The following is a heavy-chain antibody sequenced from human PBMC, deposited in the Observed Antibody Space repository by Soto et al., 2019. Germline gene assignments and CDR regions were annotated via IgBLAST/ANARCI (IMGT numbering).Heavy chain of an antibody. CDR2: TRNKANNYTK. V-gene: IGHV3-72*01. J-gene: IGHJ4*02. CDR1: AFTFSDHY. CDR3: TSGFPKFDS. Sequence: EVQLVESGGALVQPGGSLRLSCAASAFTFSDHYMDWVRQAPGKGLEWVGRTRNKANNYTKEYAASVKGRFTISRDDSKNLLYLQMNSLKAEDTAVYYCTSGFPKFDSWGQGTLVTVSS. D-gene: IGHD3-10*01.